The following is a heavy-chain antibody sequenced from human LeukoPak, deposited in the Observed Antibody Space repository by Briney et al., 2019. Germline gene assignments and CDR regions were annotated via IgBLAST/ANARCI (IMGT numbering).Heavy chain of an antibody. Sequence: SETLSLTCTVSGGSISSYYWSWIRQPPGKGLEWIGYIYYSGSTNYKPSLKSRVTISVDTSKNQFSLKLSSVTAADTAVYYCAREVAARSPYYFDYWGQGTLVTVSS. CDR3: AREVAARSPYYFDY. D-gene: IGHD6-6*01. J-gene: IGHJ4*02. V-gene: IGHV4-59*12. CDR1: GGSISSYY. CDR2: IYYSGST.